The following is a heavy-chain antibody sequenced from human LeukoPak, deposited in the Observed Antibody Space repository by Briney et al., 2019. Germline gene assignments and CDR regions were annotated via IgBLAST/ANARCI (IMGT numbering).Heavy chain of an antibody. J-gene: IGHJ5*02. Sequence: ASVKVSCKASGYTFTGYYMHWVRQAPGQGLEWMGWINPNSGGTNYAQKFQGRVTMTRDTSISTAYMELSRLRSDDTAVYYCARSGHIAARRNWFDPWGQGTLVTVSS. CDR1: GYTFTGYY. CDR3: ARSGHIAARRNWFDP. CDR2: INPNSGGT. D-gene: IGHD6-6*01. V-gene: IGHV1-2*02.